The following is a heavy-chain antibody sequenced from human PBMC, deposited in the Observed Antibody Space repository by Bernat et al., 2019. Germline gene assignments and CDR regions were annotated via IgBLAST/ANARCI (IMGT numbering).Heavy chain of an antibody. CDR3: TRNHRGWFDP. CDR1: GFIFSDPY. J-gene: IGHJ5*02. Sequence: EVQLVESGGGLVQPGGSLRLSCAASGFIFSDPYMDWVRQAPGKGLEWVARIKNKGYSYTTEYAASVKGRFTISRDDSKNSLYLQMNTLQTEDTALYYCTRNHRGWFDPWGQGILVTVSS. D-gene: IGHD1-14*01. V-gene: IGHV3-72*01. CDR2: IKNKGYSYTT.